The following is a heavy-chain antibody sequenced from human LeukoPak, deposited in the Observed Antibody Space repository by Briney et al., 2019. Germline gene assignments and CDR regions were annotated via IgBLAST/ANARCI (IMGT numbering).Heavy chain of an antibody. CDR1: GYTFTGYY. J-gene: IGHJ4*02. CDR2: INPNSGGT. CDR3: ARRRVLWFGELYFESRPFDY. D-gene: IGHD3-10*01. Sequence: ASVKVSCKASGYTFTGYYMHWVRQAPGQGLEWMGWINPNSGGTNYAQKFQGRVTMTRDTSISTAYMELSRLRSDDTAVYYCARRRVLWFGELYFESRPFDYWGQGTLVTVSS. V-gene: IGHV1-2*02.